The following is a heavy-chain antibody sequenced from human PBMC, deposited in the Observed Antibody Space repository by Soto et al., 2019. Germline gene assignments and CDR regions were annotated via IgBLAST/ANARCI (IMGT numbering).Heavy chain of an antibody. J-gene: IGHJ4*02. Sequence: QVQLVQSGAEVKKPGASVKVSCKASGYTFTSYGISWVRQAPGQGLEWMGWISAYNGNTNYAQKLQGRVTMTTDTPTSTAYRGRRGLRSDDRAMYYCARVLQGDLYSWGQGPLVPVSS. CDR1: GYTFTSYG. CDR2: ISAYNGNT. V-gene: IGHV1-18*01. D-gene: IGHD2-21*01. CDR3: ARVLQGDLYS.